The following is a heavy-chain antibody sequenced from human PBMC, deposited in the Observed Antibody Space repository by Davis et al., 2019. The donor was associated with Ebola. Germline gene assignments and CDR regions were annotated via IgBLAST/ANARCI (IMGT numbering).Heavy chain of an antibody. J-gene: IGHJ4*02. D-gene: IGHD1-14*01. CDR3: ARGPEASSFDF. V-gene: IGHV4-4*02. CDR1: GGSISSSNW. CDR2: INHSGST. Sequence: SETLSLTCAVSGGSISSSNWWSWIRQPPGKGLEWIGEINHSGSTNYNPSLKSRVTISVDTSKNQFSLKLSSVTAADTAVYYCARGPEASSFDFWGQGTLVTVSA.